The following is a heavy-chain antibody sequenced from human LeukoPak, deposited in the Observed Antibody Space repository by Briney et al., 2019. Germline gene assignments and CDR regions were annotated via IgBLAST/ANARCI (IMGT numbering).Heavy chain of an antibody. J-gene: IGHJ3*02. CDR1: GFTFSNAW. Sequence: GGSLRLSCAASGFTFSNAWMSWVRQAPGKGLEWIGRIKSKTDGGTTDYAPPVKGRFTISRDDSKNTLYLQMNSLKAEDTAVYYCTTDPKSPQLRGFGELDLVDIWGQGTMVSVSS. D-gene: IGHD3-10*01. CDR2: IKSKTDGGTT. V-gene: IGHV3-15*01. CDR3: TTDPKSPQLRGFGELDLVDI.